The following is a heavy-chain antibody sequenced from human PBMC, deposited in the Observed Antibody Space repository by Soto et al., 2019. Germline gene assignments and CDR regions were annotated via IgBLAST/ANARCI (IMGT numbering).Heavy chain of an antibody. D-gene: IGHD2-15*01. CDR1: GYTFTGYY. J-gene: IGHJ6*02. Sequence: ASVKVSFKASGYTFTGYYMHWLRQAPGQGLEWMGWINPNSGGTNYAQKFQGRVTMTRDTSISTAYMELSRLRSDDTAVYYCARDDVVVVAATLLHYYYGMDVWGQGTTVTVSS. V-gene: IGHV1-2*02. CDR2: INPNSGGT. CDR3: ARDDVVVVAATLLHYYYGMDV.